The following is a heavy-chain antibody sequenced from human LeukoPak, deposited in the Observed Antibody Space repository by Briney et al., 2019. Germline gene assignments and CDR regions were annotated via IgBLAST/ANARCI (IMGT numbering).Heavy chain of an antibody. CDR1: GYTFTSYG. CDR3: ATSSYRYYYYYMDV. V-gene: IGHV1-18*01. CDR2: ISAYNGNT. D-gene: IGHD1-26*01. Sequence: ASVKVSCKASGYTFTSYGISWVRQAPGQGLEWMGWISAYNGNTNYAQKLQGRVTMTTDTSTSTAYMELRSLRSDDTAVYYCATSSYRYYYYYMDVWGKGTTVTVSS. J-gene: IGHJ6*03.